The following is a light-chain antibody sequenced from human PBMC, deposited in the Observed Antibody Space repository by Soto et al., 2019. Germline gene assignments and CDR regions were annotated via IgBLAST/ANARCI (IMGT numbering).Light chain of an antibody. V-gene: IGLV2-23*02. J-gene: IGLJ7*01. Sequence: LTQPASVSGSPGQSITISCTGTSSDVGSHNLVSWYQQHPGQAPKLMIYEVSKRPLGVSARFSASKTGNTASLTISGCPDEDEADYYCCSYGGSRAVFGGGTQLTVL. CDR3: CSYGGSRAV. CDR2: EVS. CDR1: SSDVGSHNL.